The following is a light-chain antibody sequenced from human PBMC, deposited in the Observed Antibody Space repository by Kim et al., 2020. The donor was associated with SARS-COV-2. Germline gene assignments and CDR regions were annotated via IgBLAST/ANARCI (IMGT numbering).Light chain of an antibody. CDR2: GAS. CDR1: QSVSRSY. CDR3: QQYGSSPWS. J-gene: IGKJ1*01. Sequence: EIVLTQSPRTLSLSPGERATLSCRASQSVSRSYLAWYQQKPGRAPRLLIYGASSRATGIPDRFSGSGSGTDFTLTISRLEPEDFAVYYCQQYGSSPWSFGQGTKVDIK. V-gene: IGKV3-20*01.